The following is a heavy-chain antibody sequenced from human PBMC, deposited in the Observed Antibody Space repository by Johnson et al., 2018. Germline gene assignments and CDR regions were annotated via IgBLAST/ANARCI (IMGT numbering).Heavy chain of an antibody. CDR1: GFTFSSYA. CDR3: ARAVARLPDGYFQH. V-gene: IGHV3-64*01. D-gene: IGHD5-12*01. CDR2: ISSNGGST. Sequence: EVQLVESGEGLVQPGGSLRLSCAASGFTFSSYAMHWVRQAPGKGLEYVSAISSNGGSTYYANSVKGRFTISRDNSKNTLYLQMGSLRAEDMAVYYCARAVARLPDGYFQHWGQGTLVTVSS. J-gene: IGHJ1*01.